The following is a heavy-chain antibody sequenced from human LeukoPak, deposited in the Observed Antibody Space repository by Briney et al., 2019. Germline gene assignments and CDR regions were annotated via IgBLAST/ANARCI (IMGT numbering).Heavy chain of an antibody. CDR3: AKVRDYGDYDSHGLDY. D-gene: IGHD4-17*01. Sequence: GGSLRLSCAVSGFSPSDSYLTWIRQTPGKGLEWLAYISGSGSDIYYADSVKGRFTISRDNSKNTLYLQMNSLRAEDTAVYYCAKVRDYGDYDSHGLDYWGQGTLVTVSS. J-gene: IGHJ4*02. CDR2: ISGSGSDI. CDR1: GFSPSDSY. V-gene: IGHV3-11*04.